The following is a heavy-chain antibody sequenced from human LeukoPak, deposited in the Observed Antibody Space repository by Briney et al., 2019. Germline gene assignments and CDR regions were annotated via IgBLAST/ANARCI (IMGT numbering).Heavy chain of an antibody. J-gene: IGHJ4*02. D-gene: IGHD6-13*01. Sequence: SETQSLTCTVSGGSISSYYWSWIRQPPGKGLEWIGYIYYSGSTNYNPSLKSRVTISVDASKNHFSLKLTSVTAADTAVYFCAAAYSTSWLDYWGQGTLVTVSS. CDR2: IYYSGST. CDR3: AAAYSTSWLDY. CDR1: GGSISSYY. V-gene: IGHV4-59*01.